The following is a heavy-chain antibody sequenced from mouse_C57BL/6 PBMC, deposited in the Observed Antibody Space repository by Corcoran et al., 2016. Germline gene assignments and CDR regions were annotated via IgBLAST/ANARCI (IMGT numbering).Heavy chain of an antibody. CDR1: GYTFTTYG. CDR3: ARAYGDYAMDY. CDR2: INTYSGVP. V-gene: IGHV9-3*01. Sequence: QIQLVQSGPELKKPGETVKISCKASGYTFTTYGMSWVKQAPGKGLKWMGWINTYSGVPTYADDFKGRFAFSLETSASTAYLQINNLKNEDTATYFWARAYGDYAMDYWGQGTSVTVSS. J-gene: IGHJ4*01. D-gene: IGHD1-1*01.